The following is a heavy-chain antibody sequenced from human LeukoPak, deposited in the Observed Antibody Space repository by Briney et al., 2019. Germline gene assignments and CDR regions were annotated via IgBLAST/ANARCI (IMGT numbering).Heavy chain of an antibody. Sequence: GGSLRLSCSAPGFTFSTYAMHWVRQAPGKGLEYVSGISTNGGSTYHADSVKGRFTISRDNSKNTLYLQMNSLRAEDTAVYYCAKVGSSSYAFDIWGQGTMVTVSS. CDR1: GFTFSTYA. J-gene: IGHJ3*02. CDR3: AKVGSSSYAFDI. CDR2: ISTNGGST. D-gene: IGHD6-6*01. V-gene: IGHV3-64*04.